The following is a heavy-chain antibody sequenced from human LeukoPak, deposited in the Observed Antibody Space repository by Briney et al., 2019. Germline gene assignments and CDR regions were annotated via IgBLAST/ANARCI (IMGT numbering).Heavy chain of an antibody. CDR2: IYHSGST. J-gene: IGHJ6*03. Sequence: SETLSLTCAVSGYSISSGYYWGWIRPPPGKGLEWIGSIYHSGSTYYNPSLKSRVTISVDTSKNQFSLKLSSVTAADTAVYYCARQDYYYYYMGVWGKGTTVTVSS. CDR3: ARQDYYYYYMGV. V-gene: IGHV4-38-2*01. CDR1: GYSISSGYY.